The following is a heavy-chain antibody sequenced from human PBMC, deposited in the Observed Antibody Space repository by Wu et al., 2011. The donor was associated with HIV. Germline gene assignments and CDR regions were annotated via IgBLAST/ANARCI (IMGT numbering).Heavy chain of an antibody. J-gene: IGHJ4*02. V-gene: IGHV1-24*01. CDR3: TTAPMSSGWYYAAMAPSYYFDY. CDR1: GYSLSDLA. D-gene: IGHD6-19*01. Sequence: QVNLLQSGAVVKRPGASVRVSCKVSGYSLSDLAIHWVRQAPGKGLEWMGGFDPDPGETIFAQRVVDRVTMTRDTSTDTAYMELSSLISEDTAIYYCTTAPMSSGWYYAAMAPSYYFDYWAREPWSPSPQ. CDR2: FDPDPGET.